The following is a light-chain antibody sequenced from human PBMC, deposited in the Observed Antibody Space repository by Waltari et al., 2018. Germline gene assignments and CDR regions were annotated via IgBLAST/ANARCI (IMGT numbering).Light chain of an antibody. CDR3: QQYDDFPPST. CDR1: RDSNSF. Sequence: DIHVTQPLSSLAASVGDRVTISCQASRDSNSFLNWYQQKPGKPPKLLLYDALNLESGVPSRFSGRASGTHFTFTISSLQPADVATYYGQQYDDFPPSTFGQGNEVEIK. V-gene: IGKV1-33*01. CDR2: DAL. J-gene: IGKJ2*01.